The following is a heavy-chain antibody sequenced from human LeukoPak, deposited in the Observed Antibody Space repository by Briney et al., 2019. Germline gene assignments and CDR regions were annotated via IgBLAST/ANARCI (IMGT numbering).Heavy chain of an antibody. CDR1: GYTFTGYY. J-gene: IGHJ4*02. CDR2: INPNSGGT. Sequence: ASVKVSCKASGYTFTGYYMHWVRQAPGQGLEWMGWINPNSGGTNYAQKFQGRVTMTRDTSISTAYMELSRLRSDDTAVYYCAGGGWFGEVVRGGDYWGQGTLVTVSS. D-gene: IGHD3-10*01. CDR3: AGGGWFGEVVRGGDY. V-gene: IGHV1-2*02.